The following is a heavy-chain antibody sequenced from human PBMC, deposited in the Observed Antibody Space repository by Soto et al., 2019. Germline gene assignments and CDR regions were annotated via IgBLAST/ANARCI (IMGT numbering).Heavy chain of an antibody. J-gene: IGHJ4*02. V-gene: IGHV2-5*02. CDR2: IYWDDDK. CDR3: AHLYWVESGTRYYFDY. D-gene: IGHD6-13*01. Sequence: QITLTESGPTLVKPTQTLTLTCTFSGFSFSTSAVGVGWIRQPPGKALEWLALIYWDDDKRYSPFLKSRLTLTKDTSTNQVVLTMTNMDPVDTGTYYCAHLYWVESGTRYYFDYWGQGTLVTVSS. CDR1: GFSFSTSAVG.